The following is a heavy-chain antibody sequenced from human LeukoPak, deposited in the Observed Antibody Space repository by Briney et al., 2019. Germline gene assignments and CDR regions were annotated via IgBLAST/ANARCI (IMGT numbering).Heavy chain of an antibody. V-gene: IGHV3-7*01. J-gene: IGHJ4*02. D-gene: IGHD3-3*01. CDR2: MRQDGSDK. CDR1: GFNFGSFW. Sequence: GGSLRLSCAASGFNFGSFWMSWVRQAPGRGLEWVASMRQDGSDKDYVDSVKGRFTISRDNAKNSLYLQLNSLRAEDTAVYYCARQYYDIWSGYYTADYYFDDWGQGTLVTVSS. CDR3: ARQYYDIWSGYYTADYYFDD.